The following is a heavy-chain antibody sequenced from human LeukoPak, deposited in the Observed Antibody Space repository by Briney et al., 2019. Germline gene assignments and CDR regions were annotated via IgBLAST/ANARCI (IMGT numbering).Heavy chain of an antibody. V-gene: IGHV1-2*02. D-gene: IGHD3-22*01. Sequence: ASVKVSCKASGYTFTGYYMHWVRQAPGQGLEWMGWINPNSGGTNYAQKFQGRVTMTTDTSTSTAYMELKSLRSDDTAVYYCARGPGGRSGYHSLEDYYYYYYMDVWGKGTKVTVSS. CDR3: ARGPGGRSGYHSLEDYYYYYYMDV. CDR1: GYTFTGYY. CDR2: INPNSGGT. J-gene: IGHJ6*03.